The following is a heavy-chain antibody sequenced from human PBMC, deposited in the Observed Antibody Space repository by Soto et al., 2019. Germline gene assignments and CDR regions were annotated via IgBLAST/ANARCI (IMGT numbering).Heavy chain of an antibody. CDR1: GGSICSNKW. V-gene: IGHV4-4*02. CDR2: IYHSGST. D-gene: IGHD2-2*01. J-gene: IGHJ6*02. CDR3: ARDDHIVVVPTSLGAMDV. Sequence: LCLTCAVYGGSICSNKWWSWVRQPPGKGLEWIGEIYHSGSTNYNPSLKSRVTISLDKSKNQFPLKLTSVTAADSAVYYCARDDHIVVVPTSLGAMDVWGQGTTVTVSS.